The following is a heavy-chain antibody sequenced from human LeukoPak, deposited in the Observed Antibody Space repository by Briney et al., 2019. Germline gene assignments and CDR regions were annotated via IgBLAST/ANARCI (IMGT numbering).Heavy chain of an antibody. V-gene: IGHV4-59*08. D-gene: IGHD3-9*01. CDR1: GASISSHY. J-gene: IGHJ4*02. CDR3: VRRVRYFGQNDY. CDR2: IYYTGCT. Sequence: PSETLSLTCTVSGASISSHYWSWIRQPPGKGLEWIGYIYYTGCTNYNPSLKSRVTMSVDTSKNQISLKLSSVTAADSAVYYCVRRVRYFGQNDYWGQGTLVTVSS.